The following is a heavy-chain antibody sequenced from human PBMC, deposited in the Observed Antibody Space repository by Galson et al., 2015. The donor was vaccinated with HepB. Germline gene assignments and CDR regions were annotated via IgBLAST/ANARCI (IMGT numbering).Heavy chain of an antibody. D-gene: IGHD3-3*02. J-gene: IGHJ5*01. CDR1: GLTVSSNE. Sequence: SLRLSCAPSGLTVSSNEMSWVRQAPGKGLEWVSVIYRDGDTDYADSVKGRFTISRDNSGNTLYLQLNSLRTEDTAVYYCARGAFVSEAPRASGWFDSWGQGTLVTVSS. V-gene: IGHV3-53*01. CDR2: IYRDGDT. CDR3: ARGAFVSEAPRASGWFDS.